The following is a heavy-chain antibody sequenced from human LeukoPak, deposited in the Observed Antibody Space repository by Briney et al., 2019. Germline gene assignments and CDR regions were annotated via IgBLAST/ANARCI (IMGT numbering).Heavy chain of an antibody. V-gene: IGHV4-59*03. CDR2: LYYSGST. CDR1: GASISSYY. CDR3: ATTQGYCSATSCYNNWFDS. D-gene: IGHD2-2*01. Sequence: SETLSLTCTVSGASISSYYWSWIRQPPGKGLEWIGCLYYSGSTNYNPSLKSRVTISVDTSKNQFSLKLTSVTAADTAVYYCATTQGYCSATSCYNNWFDSWGQGTLVTVSS. J-gene: IGHJ5*01.